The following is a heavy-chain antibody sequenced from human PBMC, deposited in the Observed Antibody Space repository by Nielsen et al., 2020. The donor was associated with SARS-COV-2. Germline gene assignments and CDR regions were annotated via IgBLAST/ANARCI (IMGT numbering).Heavy chain of an antibody. V-gene: IGHV4-59*01. Sequence: SETLSLTCTVSGGSISGYYWNWIRQPPGKGLEWIRYIYFSGSTTYNPSLKSRVTISVDTSKSHFSLKLNSVTAADTADYYCARGKRGVAFDVWGQGSMVTVSS. D-gene: IGHD3-10*01. CDR1: GGSISGYY. CDR3: ARGKRGVAFDV. J-gene: IGHJ3*01. CDR2: IYFSGST.